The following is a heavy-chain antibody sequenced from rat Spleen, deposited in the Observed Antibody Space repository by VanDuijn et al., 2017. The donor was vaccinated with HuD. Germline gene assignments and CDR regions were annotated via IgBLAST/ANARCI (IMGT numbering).Heavy chain of an antibody. Sequence: EVQLVESGGGFVQPGRSLKLSCAASGFTFSIYGLAWVRQAPTKGLEWVASIGTGGGNTYYRDSVKGRFTISRDNAKNTLYLQMDSLRSEDTATYYCARETGYNSYFDYWGQGVMVTVSS. CDR3: ARETGYNSYFDY. CDR2: IGTGGGNT. CDR1: GFTFSIYG. J-gene: IGHJ2*01. V-gene: IGHV5S13*01. D-gene: IGHD1-4*01.